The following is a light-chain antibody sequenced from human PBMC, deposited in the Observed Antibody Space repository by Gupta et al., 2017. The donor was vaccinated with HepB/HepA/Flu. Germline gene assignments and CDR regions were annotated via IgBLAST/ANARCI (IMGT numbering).Light chain of an antibody. CDR1: QSISTY. J-gene: IGKJ1*01. Sequence: EIVLTQSPTTLSLSPGERATLSCRASQSISTYLAWYQQKPGQAPRLLIYEASNRATSVPARFSGSGFGTDFTLSISSREPEDFAVYYCQQHSNWPPWTFGQGTKVEIK. CDR3: QQHSNWPPWT. CDR2: EAS. V-gene: IGKV3-11*01.